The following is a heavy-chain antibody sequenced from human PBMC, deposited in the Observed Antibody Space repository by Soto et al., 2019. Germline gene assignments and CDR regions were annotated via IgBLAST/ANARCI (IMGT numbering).Heavy chain of an antibody. Sequence: EVQLLESGGGLVQPGGSLRLSCAASGFTFSSYAMSWVHQAPGKGLEWVSAISGSGGSTYYADSVKGRFTISRDNSKNTLYLQMNSLRAEDTAVYYCAKDPGQWLGKYYYYGMDVWGQGTTVTVSS. CDR2: ISGSGGST. CDR3: AKDPGQWLGKYYYYGMDV. CDR1: GFTFSSYA. D-gene: IGHD6-19*01. V-gene: IGHV3-23*01. J-gene: IGHJ6*02.